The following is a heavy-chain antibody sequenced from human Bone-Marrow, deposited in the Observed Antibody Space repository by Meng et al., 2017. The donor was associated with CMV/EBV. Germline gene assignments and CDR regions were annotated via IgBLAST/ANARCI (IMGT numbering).Heavy chain of an antibody. Sequence: SETLSLTCNVSGGSISGSSYYWGWIRQPPGKGLEWVGNIYYSGTTYYNPSPSLKSRVTISIGTSKNQFSLKLSSVTAADTAVYYCARSDYSNLYYGMDVWGQGTTVTVSS. J-gene: IGHJ6*02. V-gene: IGHV4-39*07. CDR1: GGSISGSSYY. D-gene: IGHD4-11*01. CDR3: ARSDYSNLYYGMDV. CDR2: IYYSGTT.